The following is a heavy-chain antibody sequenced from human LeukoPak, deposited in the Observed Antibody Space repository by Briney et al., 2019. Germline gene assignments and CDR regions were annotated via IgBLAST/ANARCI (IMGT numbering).Heavy chain of an antibody. CDR1: RFTFNTYW. D-gene: IGHD6-13*01. V-gene: IGHV3-74*01. J-gene: IGHJ4*02. CDR3: ARAGPSSSWHQFDY. CDR2: IDSDGYST. Sequence: GGSLRLSCAASRFTFNTYWMHWVRQAPGKGLVWFSRIDSDGYSTAYADSVKGRFTISRDNSKNILYLQMNSLRAEDTAVYYCARAGPSSSWHQFDYWGQGTLVTVSS.